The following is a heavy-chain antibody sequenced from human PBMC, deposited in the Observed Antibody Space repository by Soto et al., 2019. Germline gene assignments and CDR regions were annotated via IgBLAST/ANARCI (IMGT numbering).Heavy chain of an antibody. D-gene: IGHD3-9*01. CDR1: GGSISSGGYY. J-gene: IGHJ5*02. CDR3: ARDRGDILTGYYGWFDP. CDR2: IYYSGST. Sequence: LCGGSISSGGYYWSWIRQHPGKGLEWIGYIYYSGSTYYNPSLKSRVTISVDTSKNQFSLKLSSVTAADTAVYYCARDRGDILTGYYGWFDPWGQGTLVTVSS. V-gene: IGHV4-31*02.